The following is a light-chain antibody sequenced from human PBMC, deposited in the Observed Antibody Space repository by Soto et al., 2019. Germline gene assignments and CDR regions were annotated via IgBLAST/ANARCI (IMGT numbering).Light chain of an antibody. Sequence: DIQMTQSPSTMSASVGDRVTITCRASQSISGWLAWYQQKPGKAPNLLIYKASSVQSGVPSRFSGSGSGTEFTLTISSLQPDDFETYYCQQYNSYQYTFGQGTKVDIK. V-gene: IGKV1-5*03. CDR2: KAS. CDR3: QQYNSYQYT. J-gene: IGKJ2*01. CDR1: QSISGW.